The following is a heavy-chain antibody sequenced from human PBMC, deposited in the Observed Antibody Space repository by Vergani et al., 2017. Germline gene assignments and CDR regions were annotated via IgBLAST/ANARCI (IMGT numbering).Heavy chain of an antibody. CDR1: GFTFSDYY. CDR2: ISSSSSYT. V-gene: IGHV3-11*05. D-gene: IGHD1-26*01. Sequence: QVQLVESGGGLVKPGGSLRLSCAASGFTFSDYYMSWIRQAPGKGLEWVSYISSSSSYTNYADSVKGRFTISRDNAKNSLYLQMNSRRAEDTAVYYCAREGEGAPPFDYWGQGTLVTVSS. CDR3: AREGEGAPPFDY. J-gene: IGHJ4*02.